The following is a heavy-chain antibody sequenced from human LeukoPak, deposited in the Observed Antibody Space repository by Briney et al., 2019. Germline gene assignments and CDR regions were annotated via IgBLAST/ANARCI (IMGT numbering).Heavy chain of an antibody. CDR3: ARGYPSGFDP. D-gene: IGHD1-1*01. Sequence: EASVNVSCKASGYTFTSYGISWVRQAPGQGLEWMGGIIPIFGTANYAQKFQGRVTITADESTSTAYMELSSLRSEDTAVYYCARGYPSGFDPWGQGTLVTVSS. CDR1: GYTFTSYG. J-gene: IGHJ5*02. V-gene: IGHV1-69*13. CDR2: IIPIFGTA.